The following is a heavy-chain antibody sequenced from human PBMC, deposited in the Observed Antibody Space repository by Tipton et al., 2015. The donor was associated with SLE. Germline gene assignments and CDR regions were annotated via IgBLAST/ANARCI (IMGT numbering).Heavy chain of an antibody. J-gene: IGHJ4*02. CDR3: AKGNSGRGFDY. D-gene: IGHD5-12*01. CDR2: INRDGTDT. CDR1: GFSLSSFW. V-gene: IGHV3-7*03. Sequence: SLRLSCAASGFSLSSFWMSWVRQTPGKGLEWVANINRDGTDTYYVDSVKGRFTISRDNSKNTLHLEMNSLRAGDTALYYCAKGNSGRGFDYWGQGTLVTVSS.